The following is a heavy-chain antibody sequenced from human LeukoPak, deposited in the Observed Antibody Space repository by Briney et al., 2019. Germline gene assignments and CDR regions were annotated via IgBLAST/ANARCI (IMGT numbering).Heavy chain of an antibody. D-gene: IGHD3-22*01. CDR2: ISGSGGRT. Sequence: GGSLRLSCAASGFTFSSYWMHWVRQAPGKGLEWVSAISGSGGRTYYADSVKGRFTVSRDTSKNTLYLQMNSLRAEDTAVYYCAKLPTYHYDSSGYYYFDYWGQGTLVTVSS. J-gene: IGHJ4*02. CDR1: GFTFSSYW. CDR3: AKLPTYHYDSSGYYYFDY. V-gene: IGHV3-23*01.